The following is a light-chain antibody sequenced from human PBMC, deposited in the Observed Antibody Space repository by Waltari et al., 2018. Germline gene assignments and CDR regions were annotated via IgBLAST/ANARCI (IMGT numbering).Light chain of an antibody. CDR1: QSVFYRSDNKNY. Sequence: DIVMTQSPDSLAVSLGERATIDCKSSQSVFYRSDNKNYLAWYQHKPGQPPKLLFYWASTRESEVPARFSASGSGTDFTLTINNLQAEDVAVYYCQQYYRSRTFGQGTKVEIK. CDR2: WAS. V-gene: IGKV4-1*01. J-gene: IGKJ1*01. CDR3: QQYYRSRT.